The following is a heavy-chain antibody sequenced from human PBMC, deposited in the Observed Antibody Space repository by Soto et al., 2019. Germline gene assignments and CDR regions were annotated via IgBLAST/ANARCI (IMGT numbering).Heavy chain of an antibody. J-gene: IGHJ4*02. CDR2: INPYNGNT. D-gene: IGHD6-13*01. CDR3: ARVGVGLAAPRVWPY. CDR1: GCIFTSYG. Sequence: GASVKVSCKASGCIFTSYGISWVRQAPGQGLEWMAWINPYNGNTKYAGKFLGRVTVTTDTSTATAYMEVRSLTSDDTAVFYCARVGVGLAAPRVWPYWGQGSPVTVSS. V-gene: IGHV1-18*01.